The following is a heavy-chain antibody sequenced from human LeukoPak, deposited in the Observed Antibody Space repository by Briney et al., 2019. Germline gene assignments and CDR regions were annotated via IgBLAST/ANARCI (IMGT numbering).Heavy chain of an antibody. CDR2: INAGNGNT. J-gene: IGHJ6*02. D-gene: IGHD3-10*01. Sequence: GASVKVSCKASGGTFSNYAISWVRQVPGQRLEWMGWINAGNGNTKYSQKFQGRVTITRDTSASTAYMELSSLRSEDTAVYYCARDSLHYYYGMDVWGQGTTVTVSS. V-gene: IGHV1-3*01. CDR3: ARDSLHYYYGMDV. CDR1: GGTFSNYA.